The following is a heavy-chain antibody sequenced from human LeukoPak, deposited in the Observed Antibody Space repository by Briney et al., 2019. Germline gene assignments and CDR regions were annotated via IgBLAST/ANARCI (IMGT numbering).Heavy chain of an antibody. Sequence: SETLSLTRAVSGGSISRYYWSWVGQPAGKRLEWIGRIYVRGINTYNPSLKSRLTMSVDTSKNQFSVELRSVTAADTAVYYCARDGAVDTSKNWFDSWGQGTLVTVSS. CDR2: IYVRGIN. CDR3: ARDGAVDTSKNWFDS. J-gene: IGHJ5*01. V-gene: IGHV4-4*07. CDR1: GGSISRYY. D-gene: IGHD5-18*01.